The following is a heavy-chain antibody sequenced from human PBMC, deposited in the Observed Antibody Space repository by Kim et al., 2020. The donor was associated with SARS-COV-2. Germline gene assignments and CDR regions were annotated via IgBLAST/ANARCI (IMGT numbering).Heavy chain of an antibody. CDR3: ARGGWFRESGDYYYYGMDV. J-gene: IGHJ6*02. CDR2: IIPIFGTA. Sequence: SVKVSCKASGGTFSSYAISWVRQAPGQGLEWMGGIIPIFGTANYAQKFQGRVTITADESTSTAYMELSSLRSEDTAVYYCARGGWFRESGDYYYYGMDVWGQGTTVTVSS. D-gene: IGHD3-10*01. V-gene: IGHV1-69*13. CDR1: GGTFSSYA.